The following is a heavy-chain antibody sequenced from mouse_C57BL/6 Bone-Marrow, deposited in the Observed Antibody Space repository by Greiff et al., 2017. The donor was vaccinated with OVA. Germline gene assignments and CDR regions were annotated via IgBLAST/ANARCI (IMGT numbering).Heavy chain of an antibody. Sequence: QAQLKQPGAELVRPGSSVKLSCKASGYTFTSYWMDWVKQRPGQGLEWIGNIYPSDSETHYNQKFKDKATLTVDKSSSTAYMQLSSLTSEDSAVYYCARGRAPYFDYWGQGTTLTVSS. V-gene: IGHV1-61*01. CDR2: IYPSDSET. CDR3: ARGRAPYFDY. J-gene: IGHJ2*01. D-gene: IGHD3-3*01. CDR1: GYTFTSYW.